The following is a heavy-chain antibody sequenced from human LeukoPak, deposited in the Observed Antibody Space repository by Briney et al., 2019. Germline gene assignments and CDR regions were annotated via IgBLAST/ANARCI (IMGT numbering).Heavy chain of an antibody. CDR2: INHSGST. V-gene: IGHV4-34*01. CDR3: ARGRIVVVVAAKPNWFDP. D-gene: IGHD2-15*01. CDR1: GGSFSGYY. J-gene: IGHJ5*02. Sequence: SETLSLTCAAYGGSFSGYYWSWIRQPPGKGLEWIGEINHSGSTNYNPSLKSRVTISVDTSKNQFSLKLSSVTAADTAVYYCARGRIVVVVAAKPNWFDPWGQGTLVTVSS.